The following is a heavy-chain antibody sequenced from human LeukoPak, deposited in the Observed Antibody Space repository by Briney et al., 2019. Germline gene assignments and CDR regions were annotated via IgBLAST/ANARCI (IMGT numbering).Heavy chain of an antibody. CDR3: ARGTVVVPAARSWDY. V-gene: IGHV3-66*02. J-gene: IGHJ4*02. CDR1: GFTVSSNY. CDR2: IYSGGST. Sequence: GGSLRLSCAASGFTVSSNYMSWVREAPGKGLEWVSVIYSGGSTSYADSVKGRFTISRDNSKNTLYLQMNSLRAEDTAVYYCARGTVVVPAARSWDYWGQGTLATVSS. D-gene: IGHD2-2*01.